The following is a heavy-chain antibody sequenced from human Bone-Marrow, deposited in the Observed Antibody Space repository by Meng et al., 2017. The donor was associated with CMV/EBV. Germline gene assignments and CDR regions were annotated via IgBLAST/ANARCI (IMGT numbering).Heavy chain of an antibody. V-gene: IGHV4-34*01. J-gene: IGHJ4*02. CDR1: GGSFSGYY. Sequence: SETLSLTCAVYGGSFSGYYWSWIRQPPGKGLEWIGEINHSGSTNYNPSLKSRVTISVDTSKNQFSLKLSSVTAADTAVYYCATISQSIAARRNWYYFDYWGQGTLVTVSS. CDR2: INHSGST. CDR3: ATISQSIAARRNWYYFDY. D-gene: IGHD6-6*01.